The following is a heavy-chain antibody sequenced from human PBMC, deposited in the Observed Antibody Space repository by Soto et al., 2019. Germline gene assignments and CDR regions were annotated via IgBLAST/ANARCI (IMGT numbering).Heavy chain of an antibody. D-gene: IGHD5-18*01. Sequence: GESLKISCAASGFTFSSYAMSWVRQAPGKGLEWVSAISGSGGSTYYADSVKGRFTISRDNSKNTLYLQMNSLRAEDTAVYYCAKDGGYSYGSDPPLYFDYWGQGTLVTVSS. V-gene: IGHV3-23*01. CDR2: ISGSGGST. J-gene: IGHJ4*02. CDR1: GFTFSSYA. CDR3: AKDGGYSYGSDPPLYFDY.